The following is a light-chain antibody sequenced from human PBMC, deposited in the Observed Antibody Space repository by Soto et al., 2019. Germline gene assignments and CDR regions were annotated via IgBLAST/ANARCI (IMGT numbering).Light chain of an antibody. J-gene: IGLJ1*01. CDR2: EVS. CDR1: SSDVGGYNY. CDR3: ASLTTTSFV. Sequence: QSALTQPASVSGSPGQSITISCTGTSSDVGGYNYVSWYQQHPGRAPKLMIYEVSNRPSGVSTRFSGSKSGNTASLTISGLQAEDEADYYCASLTTTSFVFGTGTKVTVL. V-gene: IGLV2-14*01.